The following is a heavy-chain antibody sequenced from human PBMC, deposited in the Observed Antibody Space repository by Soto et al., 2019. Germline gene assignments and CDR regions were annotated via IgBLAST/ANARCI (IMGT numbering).Heavy chain of an antibody. CDR2: TYYRSKWYN. V-gene: IGHV6-1*01. CDR1: VDSVSSNSAA. Sequence: SQTLSLTCAISVDSVSSNSAAWNLIRQSTSRGLEWLGRTYYRSKWYNDYAVSVKSRITINPDTSKNQFSLQLNSVTPEDTAVYYCARVDIVVVPAASHYYYGMDVWGQGTTVTSP. J-gene: IGHJ6*02. D-gene: IGHD2-2*01. CDR3: ARVDIVVVPAASHYYYGMDV.